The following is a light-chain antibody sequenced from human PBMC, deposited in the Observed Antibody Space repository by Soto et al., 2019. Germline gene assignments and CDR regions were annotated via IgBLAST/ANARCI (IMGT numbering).Light chain of an antibody. Sequence: DIQMTQSPSSLSASVGDRVTITCQASQDISNYLNWYQQKPGKAPKLLIYDASNLETGVPSRFSGSGSGTDFTFTISSLQPEDIATYYCQQYDNLPPFTFGPGTKVGIK. CDR2: DAS. CDR1: QDISNY. V-gene: IGKV1-33*01. CDR3: QQYDNLPPFT. J-gene: IGKJ3*01.